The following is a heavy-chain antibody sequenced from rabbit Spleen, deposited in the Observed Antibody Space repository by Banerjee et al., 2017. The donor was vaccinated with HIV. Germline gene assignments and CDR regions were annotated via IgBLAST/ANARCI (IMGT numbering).Heavy chain of an antibody. V-gene: IGHV1S45*01. CDR2: IDTNDGDT. CDR1: GFSFSSNW. CDR3: ARNYVNAFDP. D-gene: IGHD1-1*01. J-gene: IGHJ2*01. Sequence: LEESGGGLVKPGGTLTLTCTVSGFSFSSNWICWVRQAPGKGLEWIECIDTNDGDTDYANWPKGRFTISKTSSTTVTLQMTSLTAADTATYFCARNYVNAFDPWGPGTLVTVS.